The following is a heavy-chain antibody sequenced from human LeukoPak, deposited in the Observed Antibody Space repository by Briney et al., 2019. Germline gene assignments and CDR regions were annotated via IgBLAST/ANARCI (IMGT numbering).Heavy chain of an antibody. J-gene: IGHJ3*02. V-gene: IGHV3-74*01. CDR2: INSDGSST. Sequence: GGSLRLSCAASGFTFSSYWMHWVRQAPGKGLVWVSRINSDGSSTSYADSVKGRFTISRDNAKNTLYLQMNSLRAGDTAVYYCARGSLGSWDDAFDTWGQGTMVTVSS. D-gene: IGHD1-26*01. CDR1: GFTFSSYW. CDR3: ARGSLGSWDDAFDT.